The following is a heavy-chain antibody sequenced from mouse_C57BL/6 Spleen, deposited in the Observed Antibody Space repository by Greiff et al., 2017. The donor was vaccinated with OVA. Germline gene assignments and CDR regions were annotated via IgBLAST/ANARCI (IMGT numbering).Heavy chain of an antibody. CDR1: GYTFTDYY. CDR3: ASLGNYKFAY. CDR2: INPNNGGT. V-gene: IGHV1-26*01. J-gene: IGHJ3*01. D-gene: IGHD2-1*01. Sequence: VQLKESGPELVKPGASVKISCKASGYTFTDYYMNWVKQSHGKSLEWIGDINPNNGGTSYNQKFKGKATLTVDKSSSTAYMELRSLTSEDSAVYYCASLGNYKFAYWGQGTLVTVSA.